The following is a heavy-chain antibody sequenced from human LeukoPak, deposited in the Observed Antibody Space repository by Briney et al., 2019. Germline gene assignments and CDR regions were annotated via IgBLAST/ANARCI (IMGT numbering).Heavy chain of an antibody. CDR1: NYSISRGYF. D-gene: IGHD3-10*01. CDR3: ARLEIGEFGEPPYYYYYYYMDV. CDR2: IFHSGST. Sequence: PSETLSLTCNVSNYSISRGYFWGWVRQPPGKGLEWIGSIFHSGSTYYNPSLKSRVTVSVDTSKNQFSLKLNSVTAADTAVYYCARLEIGEFGEPPYYYYYYYMDVWGKGTTVTISS. V-gene: IGHV4-38-2*02. J-gene: IGHJ6*03.